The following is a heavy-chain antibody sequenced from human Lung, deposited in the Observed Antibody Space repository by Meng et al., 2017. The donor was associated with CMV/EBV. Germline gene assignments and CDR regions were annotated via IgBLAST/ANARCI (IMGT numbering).Heavy chain of an antibody. CDR3: AREGTLGWFDP. CDR2: INWNGGST. D-gene: IGHD3-10*01. CDR1: GFRFDDYA. Sequence: SGAASGFRFDDYARAGVRQAPGKGLECVSSINWNGGSTNYADSVKGRFTISRDNAKNFLHLQMNSLRAEDTALYYCAREGTLGWFDPWGQGTLVTVSS. J-gene: IGHJ5*02. V-gene: IGHV3-20*04.